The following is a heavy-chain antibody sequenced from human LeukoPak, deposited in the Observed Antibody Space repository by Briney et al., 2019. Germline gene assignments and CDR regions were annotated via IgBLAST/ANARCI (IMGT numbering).Heavy chain of an antibody. CDR2: IGGSGEGT. J-gene: IGHJ6*03. V-gene: IGHV3-23*01. CDR3: TSDYGLYYYYMAL. CDR1: DYAFYSYA. Sequence: GGSLRLSCAGSDYAFYSYAMTWVRQAPGKGLEWVSAIGGSGEGTYYSDSVKGRFTISRDNSKDMLYLQMNDLRAEDTAVYYCTSDYGLYYYYMALWGKGTTVTVS. D-gene: IGHD4/OR15-4a*01.